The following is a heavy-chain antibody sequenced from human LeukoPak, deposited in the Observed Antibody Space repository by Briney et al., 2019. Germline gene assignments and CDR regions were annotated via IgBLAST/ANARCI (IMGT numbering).Heavy chain of an antibody. CDR2: FDPDDGET. V-gene: IGHV1-24*01. J-gene: IGHJ4*02. Sequence: ASVKVSCKVSVYTLSELSMHWVRQAPGKGLEWMGGFDPDDGETIYAQKFQGRVTMTEDTSTDTAYMELSSLRSEDTAVYYCATFRGYYRGFDYWGQGTLVTVSP. CDR1: VYTLSELS. CDR3: ATFRGYYRGFDY. D-gene: IGHD3-22*01.